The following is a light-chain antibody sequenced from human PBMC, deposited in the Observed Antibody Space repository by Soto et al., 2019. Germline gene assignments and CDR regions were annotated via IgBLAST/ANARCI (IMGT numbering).Light chain of an antibody. CDR3: QSYDSSLTHVV. CDR2: GNS. Sequence: QSVLTQPPSVSGAPGQRVTISCTGSSSNIGAGYDVHWYQQLPGTAPKLLIYGNSNRPSGVPDRFSGSKSGTSASLAITGFQAEDEADYYCQSYDSSLTHVVFGGGTKVTVL. CDR1: SSNIGAGYD. J-gene: IGLJ2*01. V-gene: IGLV1-40*01.